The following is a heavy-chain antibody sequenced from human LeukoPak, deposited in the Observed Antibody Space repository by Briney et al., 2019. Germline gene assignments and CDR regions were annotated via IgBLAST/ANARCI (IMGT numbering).Heavy chain of an antibody. J-gene: IGHJ4*02. V-gene: IGHV4-4*07. CDR3: AREGSATARPFVSNDY. CDR1: GGSISAYY. CDR2: IHTSGNS. Sequence: TSSETLSLXCTVSGGSISAYYWSWIRQPAGKGLEWIGRIHTSGNSDYNPSLKSRVTLSVDTSKNQFSLKVRSVTAADTAVYYCAREGSATARPFVSNDYWGQGTLVTVSS. D-gene: IGHD6-6*01.